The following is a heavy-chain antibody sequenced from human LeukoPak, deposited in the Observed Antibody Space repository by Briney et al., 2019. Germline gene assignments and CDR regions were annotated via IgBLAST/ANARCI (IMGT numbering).Heavy chain of an antibody. J-gene: IGHJ6*03. CDR3: ARGRRPPRYYYYYYYMDV. Sequence: SETLSLTCAVYGGSFSGYYWSWIRQPPGKGLEWIGEINHSGSTNYNPSLKSRVTISVDTSKNQFSLKLSSVTAADTAVYYCARGRRPPRYYYYYYYMDVWGKGTTVTVSS. CDR1: GGSFSGYY. D-gene: IGHD4-17*01. V-gene: IGHV4-34*01. CDR2: INHSGST.